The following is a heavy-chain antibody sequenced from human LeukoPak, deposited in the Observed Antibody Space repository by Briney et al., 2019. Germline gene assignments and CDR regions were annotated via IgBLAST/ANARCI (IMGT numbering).Heavy chain of an antibody. CDR1: GYTFTGYY. J-gene: IGHJ4*02. CDR2: IYPRDGST. V-gene: IGHV1-46*01. CDR3: ARDQEGFDY. Sequence: GASVKVPCKASGYTFTGYYMHWVRQAPGQGLEWMGMIYPRDGSTSYAQKFQGRVTVTRDTSTSIVHMELSGLRSEDTAVYYCARDQEGFDYWGQGTLVTVSS.